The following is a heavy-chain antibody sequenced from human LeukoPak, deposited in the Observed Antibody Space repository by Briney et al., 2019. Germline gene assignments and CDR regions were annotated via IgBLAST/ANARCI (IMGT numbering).Heavy chain of an antibody. J-gene: IGHJ4*02. CDR1: GFTFSDYY. D-gene: IGHD5-12*01. V-gene: IGHV3-11*01. CDR3: ARESSYSGYDYYFDY. CDR2: ISSSGSTI. Sequence: GGSLRLSCAASGFTFSDYYMSWIRQAPGKGLEWVSYISSSGSTIYYADSVEGRFTISRDNAKNSLYLQMNSLRAEDTAVYYCARESSYSGYDYYFDYWGQGTLVTVSS.